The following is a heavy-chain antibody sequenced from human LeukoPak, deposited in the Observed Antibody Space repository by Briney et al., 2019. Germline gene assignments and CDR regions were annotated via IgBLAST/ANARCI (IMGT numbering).Heavy chain of an antibody. CDR1: GYSISSGYY. J-gene: IGHJ5*02. CDR3: VRGFLEWEFPNWFDT. V-gene: IGHV4-38-2*02. Sequence: SETLSLTCSVSGYSISSGYYWGWIRQTPGKGLEWIAITSHSGSVYYSPSLRGRVTTSVDTSKNHFSLKLTSVTAADTAIYFCVRGFLEWEFPNWFDTWGEGTLVSVSS. CDR2: TSHSGSV. D-gene: IGHD3-3*01.